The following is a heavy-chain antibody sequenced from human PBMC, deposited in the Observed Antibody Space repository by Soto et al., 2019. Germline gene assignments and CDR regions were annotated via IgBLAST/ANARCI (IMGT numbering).Heavy chain of an antibody. CDR3: ARDCSSTSCAVYYYYYGMDV. Sequence: QVQLVQSGAEVKKPGSSVKVSCKASGGTFSSYAISWVRQAPGQGLEWMGGIIPIFGTANYAQKLQGRVTITADESTSTAYMELSSLRSEDTAVYYCARDCSSTSCAVYYYYYGMDVWGQGTTVTVSS. V-gene: IGHV1-69*01. CDR1: GGTFSSYA. CDR2: IIPIFGTA. D-gene: IGHD2-2*01. J-gene: IGHJ6*02.